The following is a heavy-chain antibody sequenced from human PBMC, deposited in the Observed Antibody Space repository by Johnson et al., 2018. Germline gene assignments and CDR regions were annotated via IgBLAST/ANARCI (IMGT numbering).Heavy chain of an antibody. D-gene: IGHD2-21*02. Sequence: VQLVETGGGVVQPGRSLRLSCAASGFTFSSYAMHWVRQAPGKGLEWVAVISYDGSNKYYADSVKGRFTISRDNSKNTLYLQMNSLRAEDTAVYYCARGVVVVTDDAFDIWGQGTMVTVSS. CDR1: GFTFSSYA. V-gene: IGHV3-30-3*01. CDR2: ISYDGSNK. CDR3: ARGVVVVTDDAFDI. J-gene: IGHJ3*02.